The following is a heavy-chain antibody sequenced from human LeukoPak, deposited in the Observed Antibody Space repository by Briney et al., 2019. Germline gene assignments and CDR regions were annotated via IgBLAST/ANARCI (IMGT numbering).Heavy chain of an antibody. CDR1: GFTFSSYG. D-gene: IGHD4-17*01. J-gene: IGHJ4*02. CDR3: ARGRYGDVLFDY. CDR2: IWYDGSNK. Sequence: PGGSLRLSCAASGFTFSSYGMHLVRQAPGKGLEWVAVIWYDGSNKYYADSVKGRFTISRDNSKNTLYLQMKSLRAEDTAVYYCARGRYGDVLFDYWGQGTLVTVSS. V-gene: IGHV3-33*01.